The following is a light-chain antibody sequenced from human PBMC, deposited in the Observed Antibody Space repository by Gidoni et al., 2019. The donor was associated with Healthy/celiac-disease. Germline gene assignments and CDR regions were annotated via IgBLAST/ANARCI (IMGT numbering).Light chain of an antibody. CDR3: QQYGSSPET. J-gene: IGKJ1*01. Sequence: EIALTQLPATLSLSPGARATPAGGASQRVSSSYLAWYQQKPGLAPRLLIYDASSRATGVPDRFSGSGSGTDFTLTISRLEPEDFAVYYCQQYGSSPETFGQGTKVEIK. CDR2: DAS. V-gene: IGKV3D-20*01. CDR1: QRVSSSY.